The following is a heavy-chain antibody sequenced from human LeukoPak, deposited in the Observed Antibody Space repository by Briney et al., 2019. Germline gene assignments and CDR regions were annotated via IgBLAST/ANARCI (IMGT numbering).Heavy chain of an antibody. D-gene: IGHD6-19*01. V-gene: IGHV3-48*03. J-gene: IGHJ4*02. CDR1: GFTFSSYE. CDR2: ISISGTTI. CDR3: ARKIAVADYFDY. Sequence: GGSLRLSCAASGFTFSSYEMNWVRQAPGKGLEWVSYISISGTTISYADSVKGRFTISRDNAKNSLYLQMNSLRAEDTAVYYCARKIAVADYFDYWGQGTLVTVSS.